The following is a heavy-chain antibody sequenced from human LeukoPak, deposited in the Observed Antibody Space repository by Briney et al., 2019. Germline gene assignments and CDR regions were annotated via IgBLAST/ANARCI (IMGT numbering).Heavy chain of an antibody. CDR2: ISYDGTNK. V-gene: IGHV3-30*19. CDR3: ARDLRGYSYGYGFDI. Sequence: GRSLRLSCAASGFTFSSYGMHWVRQAPGKGLEWVAVISYDGTNKYYADSVKGRFTISRDNSKNALYVQMNSLRAEDTAVYYCARDLRGYSYGYGFDIWGQGTLVSVS. D-gene: IGHD5-18*01. CDR1: GFTFSSYG. J-gene: IGHJ3*02.